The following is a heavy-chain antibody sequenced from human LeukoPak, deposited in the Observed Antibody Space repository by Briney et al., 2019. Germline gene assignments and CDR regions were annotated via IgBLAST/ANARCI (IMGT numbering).Heavy chain of an antibody. D-gene: IGHD6-13*01. V-gene: IGHV4-34*01. Sequence: KSSGTLSLTCAVYGGSFSGYYWGWIRQPPGKGLEWIGEINHSGSTNYNPSLKSRVTISVDTSKNQFSLKLSSVTAADTAVYYCAREGWIGQQLVRRYYYYYMDVWGKGTTVTVSS. CDR2: INHSGST. J-gene: IGHJ6*03. CDR3: AREGWIGQQLVRRYYYYYMDV. CDR1: GGSFSGYY.